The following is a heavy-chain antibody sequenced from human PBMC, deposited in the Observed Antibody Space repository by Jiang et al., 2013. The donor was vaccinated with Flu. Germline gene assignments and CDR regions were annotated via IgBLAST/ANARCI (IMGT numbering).Heavy chain of an antibody. V-gene: IGHV3-7*03. J-gene: IGHJ4*02. Sequence: LVQPGGSLRLSCAGSGFTFSSYWMSWVRQAPGKGLEWVANIKQDGSEKYYVDSVKGRFTISRDNAKNSLYLQMNTLRAEDTAVYYCARDTDYWGQGTLVTVSS. CDR3: ARDTDY. CDR1: GFTFSSYW. CDR2: IKQDGSEK.